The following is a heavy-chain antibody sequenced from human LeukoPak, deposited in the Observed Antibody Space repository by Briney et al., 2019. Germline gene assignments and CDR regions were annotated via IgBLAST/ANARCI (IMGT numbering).Heavy chain of an antibody. CDR1: GFTFSHYG. J-gene: IGHJ4*02. CDR2: IWYDGSNK. V-gene: IGHV3-33*06. CDR3: AKDRDVY. Sequence: PGGSLRLSCAASGFTFSHYGMHWVRQAPGKGPEWVAIIWYDGSNKYYADSMKGRFTISRDNSKNTLYLQMNRLIAEDTAVYYCAKDRDVYWGQGTLVTVSS.